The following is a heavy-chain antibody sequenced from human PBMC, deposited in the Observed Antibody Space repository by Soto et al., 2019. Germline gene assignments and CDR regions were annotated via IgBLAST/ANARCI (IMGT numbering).Heavy chain of an antibody. D-gene: IGHD4-17*01. J-gene: IGHJ4*02. CDR2: IYHNGRT. V-gene: IGHV4-31*03. CDR1: GDSLSSRGYY. CDR3: GRISSHGDYAY. Sequence: SETLSLTCTVSGDSLSSRGYYLRWVRQHPGKGLEWIGYIYHNGRTYYNPSLRSRLTISVDTSKNQFSLNLISVTAADTAVYYCGRISSHGDYAYWGQGTLVTVSS.